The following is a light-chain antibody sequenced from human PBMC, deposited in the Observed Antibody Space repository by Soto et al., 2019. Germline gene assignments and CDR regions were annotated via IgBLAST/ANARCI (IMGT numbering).Light chain of an antibody. V-gene: IGKV1-33*01. CDR3: QQYENRPYT. CDR1: QYISKF. CDR2: DAS. J-gene: IGKJ3*01. Sequence: DIQMTQSPSSLSAYIGDRVSFTCQASQYISKFLNWYQHKPGQAPRLLIYDASKSQFGVPSRFSGSGSGTDFTFTISSLQPEDNATYYCQQYENRPYTFGPGTKV.